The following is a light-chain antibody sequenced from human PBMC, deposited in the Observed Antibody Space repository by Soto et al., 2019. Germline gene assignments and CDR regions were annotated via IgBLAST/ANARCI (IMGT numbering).Light chain of an antibody. CDR1: QGVRND. J-gene: IGKJ1*01. Sequence: TKNCRASQGVRNDLGWYQQKPGKAPRLLIYAASSRHSGVPSRFSGIGSGTEFTLTLRCLQPDDFATHNCQQDHTYAGTFGQGTKVDIK. V-gene: IGKV1-6*01. CDR2: AAS. CDR3: QQDHTYAGT.